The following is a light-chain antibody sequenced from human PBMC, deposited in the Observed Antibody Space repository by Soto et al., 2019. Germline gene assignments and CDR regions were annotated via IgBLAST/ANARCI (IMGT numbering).Light chain of an antibody. CDR2: EVS. CDR3: SSFGAGNKVL. V-gene: IGLV2-8*01. Sequence: QSVLTQPPSASGSPGQSVTISCTGTSSDVGGYNFVSWYQQHPGKVPKSVIFEVSKRPSGVPDRFSGSKSGNTASLTVSGLQSEDEADYHCSSFGAGNKVLFGGGTKLTVL. J-gene: IGLJ3*02. CDR1: SSDVGGYNF.